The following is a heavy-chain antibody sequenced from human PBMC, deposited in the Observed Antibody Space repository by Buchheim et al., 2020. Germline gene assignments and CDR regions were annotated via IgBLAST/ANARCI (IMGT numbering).Heavy chain of an antibody. CDR1: GFTFTNNG. CDR3: AKTDLFLMPAGMKNGLLTGIDTRPSCFDF. J-gene: IGHJ4*02. V-gene: IGHV3-23*01. CDR2: FTGSGNKLKT. D-gene: IGHD2-2*01. Sequence: EVQLLESGGTLIPPGGSLRLSCAASGFTFTNNGMSWVRQTPGKGLEWVSSFTGSGNKLKTYYADSVQGRFTISSDNSKSTVYLQMNNLRLDDTAIYYCAKTDLFLMPAGMKNGLLTGIDTRPSCFDFWGRGTL.